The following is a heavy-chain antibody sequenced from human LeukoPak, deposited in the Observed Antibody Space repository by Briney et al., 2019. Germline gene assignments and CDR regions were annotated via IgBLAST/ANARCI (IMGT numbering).Heavy chain of an antibody. D-gene: IGHD6-6*01. CDR3: AKFEYPDFDY. Sequence: PGGSLRLSCAASGFTFTGYAMSWLRQAPGKELDFVSAISGDAVSTFYADSVKGRFTVSRDNSQNTLFLQLNSLRAEDTAVYYCAKFEYPDFDYWGQGTLVTVSS. V-gene: IGHV3-23*01. CDR2: ISGDAVST. J-gene: IGHJ4*02. CDR1: GFTFTGYA.